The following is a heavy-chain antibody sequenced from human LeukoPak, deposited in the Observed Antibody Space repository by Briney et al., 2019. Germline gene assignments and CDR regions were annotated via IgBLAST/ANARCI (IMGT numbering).Heavy chain of an antibody. D-gene: IGHD1-26*01. V-gene: IGHV3-23*01. CDR3: ARDSGSYLQPTDY. CDR1: GLNFSNHS. CDR2: ITGNGDRT. Sequence: GGSLRLSCAVSGLNFSNHSMSWVRQAPGRGLEWVSSITGNGDRTYYADSVQGRFTISRDNSKNTLYLQMSSLRAEDAAVYYCARDSGSYLQPTDYWGQGTLVTVSS. J-gene: IGHJ4*02.